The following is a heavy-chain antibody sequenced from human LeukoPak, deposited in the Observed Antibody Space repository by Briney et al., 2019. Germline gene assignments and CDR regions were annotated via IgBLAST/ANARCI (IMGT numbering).Heavy chain of an antibody. CDR2: ISGSGGST. D-gene: IGHD5-12*01. CDR1: GFPFRNYA. CDR3: AKGERGYDSYFDY. V-gene: IGHV3-23*01. Sequence: GGSLRLSCASSGFPFRNYAMSWVRQAAGEGLEWVSAISGSGGSTYYADSVKGRFTISRDNFKNTLYLQMNSLRAEDTAVYYCAKGERGYDSYFDYWGQGTLVTVSS. J-gene: IGHJ4*02.